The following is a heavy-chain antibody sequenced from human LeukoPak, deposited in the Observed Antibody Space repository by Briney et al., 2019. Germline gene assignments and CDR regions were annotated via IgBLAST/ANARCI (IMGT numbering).Heavy chain of an antibody. CDR2: INSDGSSI. CDR3: ARMYTNDYYYYRYMDV. CDR1: GFTFSSYW. D-gene: IGHD2-2*02. Sequence: PGGSLRLSCAASGFTFSSYWMHWVRQAPGKGLVWVSRINSDGSSITYADSVKGRFTISRDNAKNSLYLQMNSLRAEDAAVYYCARMYTNDYYYYRYMDVWGKGTTVTVSS. V-gene: IGHV3-74*01. J-gene: IGHJ6*03.